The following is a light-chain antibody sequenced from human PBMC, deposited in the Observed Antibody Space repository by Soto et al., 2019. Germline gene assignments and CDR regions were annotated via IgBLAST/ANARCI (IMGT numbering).Light chain of an antibody. J-gene: IGKJ1*01. CDR3: QQYSSYSRT. CDR1: QSISSW. Sequence: DIQMTQSPSTLSASVGDRVTITCRASQSISSWLAWYQQKPGKAPNLLIYKASSLESGVPSRFSGRGSGTEFTLTINSLQPDDSATYYCQQYSSYSRTFGQGTKVEI. CDR2: KAS. V-gene: IGKV1-5*03.